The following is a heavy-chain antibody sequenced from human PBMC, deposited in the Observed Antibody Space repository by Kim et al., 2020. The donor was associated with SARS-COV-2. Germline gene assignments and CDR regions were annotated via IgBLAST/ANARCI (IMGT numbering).Heavy chain of an antibody. CDR2: IYYSGST. D-gene: IGHD6-13*01. Sequence: SETLSLTCTVSGGSVSSGNYYWSWIRQPPGKGLEWIGYIYYSGSTKYNPSLKSRVTISVDTSKNQFSLKLSSVTAADTAVYYCARWYSSNWGGCFDIWGQGTMVTVSS. V-gene: IGHV4-61*01. CDR3: ARWYSSNWGGCFDI. CDR1: GGSVSSGNYY. J-gene: IGHJ3*02.